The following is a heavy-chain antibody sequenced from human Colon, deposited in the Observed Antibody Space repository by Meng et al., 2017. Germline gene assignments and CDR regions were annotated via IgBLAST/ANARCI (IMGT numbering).Heavy chain of an antibody. CDR2: INGDGSSI. J-gene: IGHJ3*02. CDR3: ARDLYTWRYAFDI. Sequence: GESLKISCAASGFTFSSYEMNWVRQAPGKGLEWVSYINGDGSSIHYADSVKGRFTISRDNAKNSLYLQMNSLRAEDTAIYCCARDLYTWRYAFDIWGQGSMVTVSS. V-gene: IGHV3-48*03. CDR1: GFTFSSYE. D-gene: IGHD2-8*01.